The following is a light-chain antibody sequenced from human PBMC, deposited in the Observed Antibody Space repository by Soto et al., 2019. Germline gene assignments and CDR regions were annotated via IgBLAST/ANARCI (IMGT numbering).Light chain of an antibody. Sequence: IVMTQSPGTLSLSQGDRASLSCRASQTVSTHLAWYQQKPGQAPMLLIYHSSTRATGVPDRFSGSGSGTDFTLTISSLQSEDFATYYCQQSYSPLWTFGQGTKVDI. V-gene: IGKV3-15*01. J-gene: IGKJ1*01. CDR3: QQSYSPLWT. CDR1: QTVSTH. CDR2: HSS.